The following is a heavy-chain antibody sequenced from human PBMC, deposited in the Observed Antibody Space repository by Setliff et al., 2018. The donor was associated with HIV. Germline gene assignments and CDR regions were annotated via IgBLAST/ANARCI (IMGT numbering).Heavy chain of an antibody. D-gene: IGHD6-13*01. CDR1: GGSISSGGYY. V-gene: IGHV4-31*03. CDR2: IYYSGRT. Sequence: SETLSLTCTVSGGSISSGGYYWSWIRQHPGKGLEWIGYIYYSGRTYYNPPLKSRVTISVDTSEIQFSLKLSSVTAADTAVYYCARLPDINSWPFDYWARGTLVTVSS. CDR3: ARLPDINSWPFDY. J-gene: IGHJ4*02.